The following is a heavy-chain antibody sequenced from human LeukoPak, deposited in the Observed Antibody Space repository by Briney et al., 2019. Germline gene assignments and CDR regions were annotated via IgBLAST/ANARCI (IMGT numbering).Heavy chain of an antibody. CDR1: GFTFSSYG. CDR3: AKDEQLAFDY. V-gene: IGHV3-30*18. Sequence: PGRSLRLSCAASGFTFSSYGMHWVRQAPAKGLEWVAVISYDGSNKYYADSLKGRFTISRDNSKNTLYLQMNSLRAEDTAVYYCAKDEQLAFDYWGQGTLVTVSS. D-gene: IGHD6-6*01. CDR2: ISYDGSNK. J-gene: IGHJ4*02.